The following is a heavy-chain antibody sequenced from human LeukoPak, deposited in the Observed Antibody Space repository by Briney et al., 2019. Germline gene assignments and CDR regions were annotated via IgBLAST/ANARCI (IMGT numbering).Heavy chain of an antibody. CDR2: ISSSGSTI. CDR1: GFTFSSYS. CDR3: ARDARPLVGAKFDY. J-gene: IGHJ4*02. Sequence: HPGGSLRLSCAASGFTFSSYSMNWVRQAPGKGLEWVSYISSSGSTIYYADSVKGRFTISRDNAKNSLYLQMNSLRAEDTAVYYCARDARPLVGAKFDYWGQGTLVTVSS. V-gene: IGHV3-48*04. D-gene: IGHD1-26*01.